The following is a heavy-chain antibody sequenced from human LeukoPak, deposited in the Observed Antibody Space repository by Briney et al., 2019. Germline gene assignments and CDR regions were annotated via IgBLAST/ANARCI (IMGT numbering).Heavy chain of an antibody. CDR2: ISRIGGTT. Sequence: GGSLRLSCAPSGVNFSTYVVNWVRQAPGKGLEWVSAISRIGGTTYYADSAKGRFCISGDNSQNTLYLRMNSLRAEDTAIYYCAKDRNAWPTNFDSWGQGTLVTVSA. V-gene: IGHV3-23*01. D-gene: IGHD5-24*01. CDR3: AKDRNAWPTNFDS. J-gene: IGHJ4*02. CDR1: GVNFSTYV.